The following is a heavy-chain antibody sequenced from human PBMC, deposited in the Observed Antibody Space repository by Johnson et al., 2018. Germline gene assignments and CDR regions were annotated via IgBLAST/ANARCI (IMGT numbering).Heavy chain of an antibody. J-gene: IGHJ6*03. CDR2: ISYDEHNK. CDR3: AKGSGYYGGTGYMDV. CDR1: GFTFSGSA. V-gene: IGHV3-30-3*01. Sequence: QVQLVQSGGGVVQPGRSLRLSCAASGFTFSGSAMHWVRQAPGKGLEWVAAISYDEHNKYYSDSLRGRFTISRDNSKNMLFLQMNGLRAADTAVYYCAKGSGYYGGTGYMDVWGKGTTVTVSS. D-gene: IGHD3-3*01.